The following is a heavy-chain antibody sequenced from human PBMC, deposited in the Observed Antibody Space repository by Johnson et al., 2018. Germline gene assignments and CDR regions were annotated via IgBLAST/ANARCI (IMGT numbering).Heavy chain of an antibody. CDR2: VWNDGSKQ. Sequence: VQLVESGGGVVQPGRYLRLSCAASGFVFSTYGMNWVRQAPDKGLEWVALVWNDGSKQYYADSVKGRFTISRDNSNSTLFLQMDRLRVEDTAVYYCAREDWNYGRGTLDMWGQGTMVAVSS. J-gene: IGHJ3*01. V-gene: IGHV3-33*01. D-gene: IGHD1-7*01. CDR1: GFVFSTYG. CDR3: AREDWNYGRGTLDM.